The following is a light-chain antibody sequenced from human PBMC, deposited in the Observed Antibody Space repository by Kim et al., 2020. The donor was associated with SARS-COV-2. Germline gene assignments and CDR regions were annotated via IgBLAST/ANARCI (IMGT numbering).Light chain of an antibody. CDR3: SSYTSSSTPYV. Sequence: QSVTLACTGRSSDVGAYKFVSWYQQHPGKAPKLMIYDVSYRPAGVSYRFSGSKSGNTASLTISGLHAEDEALYYCSSYTSSSTPYVFGSGTKVTIL. CDR1: SSDVGAYKF. V-gene: IGLV2-14*03. J-gene: IGLJ1*01. CDR2: DVS.